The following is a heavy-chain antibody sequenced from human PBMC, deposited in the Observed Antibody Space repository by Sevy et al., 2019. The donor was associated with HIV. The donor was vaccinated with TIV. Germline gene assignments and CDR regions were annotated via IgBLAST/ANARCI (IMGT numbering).Heavy chain of an antibody. J-gene: IGHJ4*02. CDR1: GGSISSYY. V-gene: IGHV4-59*01. CDR3: ARVVSGSRGYSYYFDY. D-gene: IGHD3-22*01. Sequence: SQTISLTCTVSGGSISSYYWSWIRQPPGKGLEWIGYIYYSGSTNYNPSLKSRVTISVDTSKNQFSLKLSSVTAADTAVYYCARVVSGSRGYSYYFDYWGQGTLVTVSS. CDR2: IYYSGST.